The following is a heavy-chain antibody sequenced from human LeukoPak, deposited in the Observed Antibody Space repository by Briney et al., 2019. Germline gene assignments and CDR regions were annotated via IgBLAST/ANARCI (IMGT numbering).Heavy chain of an antibody. D-gene: IGHD3-22*01. J-gene: IGHJ1*01. CDR1: GGSFSGYY. CDR2: IYYSGRT. V-gene: IGHV4-34*01. Sequence: PSETLSLTCAVYGGSFSGYYWGWIRQPPGKGLERIGEIYYSGRTYQNPSLRSRVSMSVDTSKNHFSLELHSVTATDTAVYYCARRRYYDSTGYFDWGRGSLVTVPS. CDR3: ARRRYYDSTGYFD.